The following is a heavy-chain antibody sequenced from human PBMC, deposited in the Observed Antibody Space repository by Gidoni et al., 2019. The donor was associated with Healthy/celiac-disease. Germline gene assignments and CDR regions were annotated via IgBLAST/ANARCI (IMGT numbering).Heavy chain of an antibody. D-gene: IGHD3-22*01. J-gene: IGHJ4*02. Sequence: QLQLQESRTGLVKPSETMSPTCTVSGGSISSRSYYWGWTRQPPGKGLDWIGSIYYSGITYYNPSLKRRVTISVDTSKTQFSLKLSSVTAADTAVYYCARGDRPYFDYWGQGTLVTVSS. CDR2: IYYSGIT. V-gene: IGHV4-39*01. CDR3: ARGDRPYFDY. CDR1: GGSISSRSYY.